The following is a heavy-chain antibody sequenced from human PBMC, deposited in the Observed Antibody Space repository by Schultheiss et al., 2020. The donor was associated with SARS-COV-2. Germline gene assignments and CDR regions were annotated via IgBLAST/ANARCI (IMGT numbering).Heavy chain of an antibody. J-gene: IGHJ2*01. D-gene: IGHD3-22*01. V-gene: IGHV3-23*01. CDR2: ISASGGST. Sequence: GESLKISCAASGFTFGNYAMSWVRQAPGKGLEWVASISASGGSTNYADSLKGRFIISRDNSKNTLYLQMNSLRAEDTAVYYCAKDVRYYDSSGYYLWYFDLWGRGTLVTVSS. CDR3: AKDVRYYDSSGYYLWYFDL. CDR1: GFTFGNYA.